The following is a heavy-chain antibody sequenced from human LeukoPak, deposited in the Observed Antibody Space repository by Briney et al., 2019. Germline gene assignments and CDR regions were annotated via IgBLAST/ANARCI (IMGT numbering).Heavy chain of an antibody. Sequence: ASVKVSCKASGYTFTGYYIHWVRQAPGQGLEWMGWISPNSGDTNYAQKFQGRVTMTRDTSISTAYMELGRLRSDDTAVYYCGGGGVYGSGTYNNFDSWGQGTLVTVSS. J-gene: IGHJ4*02. CDR2: ISPNSGDT. V-gene: IGHV1-2*02. CDR3: GGGGVYGSGTYNNFDS. D-gene: IGHD3-10*01. CDR1: GYTFTGYY.